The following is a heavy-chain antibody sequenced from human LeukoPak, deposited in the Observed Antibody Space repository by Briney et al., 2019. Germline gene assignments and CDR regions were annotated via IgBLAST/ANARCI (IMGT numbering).Heavy chain of an antibody. CDR1: GDSVSSKSAA. V-gene: IGHV6-1*01. CDR3: ARIATKDGRDY. CDR2: TYYRSKWFS. J-gene: IGHJ4*02. Sequence: PSQTLSLTCAISGDSVSSKSAAWNWVRQFPSRGLEWLGRTYYRSKWFSEYAVSEKSRITTNPDTAKNQFSLQLNSVTPDDTAVYYCARIATKDGRDYWGQGILVTVSS. D-gene: IGHD5-12*01.